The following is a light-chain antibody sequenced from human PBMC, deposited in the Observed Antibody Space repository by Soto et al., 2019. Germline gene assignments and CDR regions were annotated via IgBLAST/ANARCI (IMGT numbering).Light chain of an antibody. CDR1: QAVSNNY. CDR2: GGS. Sequence: EIVLTQSPGTLSLSPGERATLSCRASQAVSNNYLAWYQQKPGQAPRLLMYGGSSRVTGIPDRFSGSGSGTDFTLIINRLEHEDFAVYYCQHYGNSPLTFGGGTKVDIK. V-gene: IGKV3-20*01. CDR3: QHYGNSPLT. J-gene: IGKJ4*01.